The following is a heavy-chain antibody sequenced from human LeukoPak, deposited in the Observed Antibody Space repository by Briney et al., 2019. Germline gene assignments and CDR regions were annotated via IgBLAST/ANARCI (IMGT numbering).Heavy chain of an antibody. CDR1: GFTFSSYA. J-gene: IGHJ6*03. V-gene: IGHV3-64*01. Sequence: PGGSLRLSCAASGFTFSSYAMHWVRQAPGKGLEYVSAISSNGGSTYYANSVKGRFTISRDNSKNTLYLQMGSLRAEDMAVYYCARDRPQRIAVAGTPYYYYYMDVWGKGTTVTISS. CDR3: ARDRPQRIAVAGTPYYYYYMDV. D-gene: IGHD6-19*01. CDR2: ISSNGGST.